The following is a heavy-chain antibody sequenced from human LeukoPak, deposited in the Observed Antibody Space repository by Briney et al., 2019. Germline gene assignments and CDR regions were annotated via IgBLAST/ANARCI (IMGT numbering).Heavy chain of an antibody. Sequence: SETLSLTCTVSGGSISSSIYYWGWIRQPPGKGLEWIGSIYYSGSTYYNPSLKSRVTISVDTSKNQFSLKLSSVTAADTAVYYCARGCLLYRTGWFDPWGQGTLVTVSS. CDR1: GGSISSSIYY. J-gene: IGHJ5*02. CDR2: IYYSGST. CDR3: ARGCLLYRTGWFDP. V-gene: IGHV4-39*07. D-gene: IGHD2-2*01.